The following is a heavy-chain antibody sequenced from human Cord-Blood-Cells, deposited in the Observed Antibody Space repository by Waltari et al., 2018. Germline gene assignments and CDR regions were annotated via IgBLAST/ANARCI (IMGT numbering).Heavy chain of an antibody. V-gene: IGHV3-30*18. CDR3: AKLSGYDTFDY. D-gene: IGHD5-12*01. Sequence: QVQLVESGGGVVKPGRSLRLSCAASGFTFSSYGLHWVRQAPGKGLEWVAVISYDGSNKYYADSVKGRFTISRDNSKNTLYLQMNSLRAEDTAVYYCAKLSGYDTFDYWGQGTLVTVSS. CDR2: ISYDGSNK. CDR1: GFTFSSYG. J-gene: IGHJ4*02.